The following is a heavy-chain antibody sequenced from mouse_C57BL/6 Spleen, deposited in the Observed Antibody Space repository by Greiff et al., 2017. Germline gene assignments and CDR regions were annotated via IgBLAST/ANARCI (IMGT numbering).Heavy chain of an antibody. CDR1: GYTFTSYG. CDR2: LYPRSGNT. D-gene: IGHD2-5*01. J-gene: IGHJ4*01. Sequence: VKLMESGAELARPGASVKLSCKASGYTFTSYGISWVKQRTGQGLEWIGELYPRSGNTYYNEKFKGKATLTADKSSSTAYMELRSLTSEDSAVYFCARSNSARTMDYWGQGTSVTVSS. CDR3: ARSNSARTMDY. V-gene: IGHV1-81*01.